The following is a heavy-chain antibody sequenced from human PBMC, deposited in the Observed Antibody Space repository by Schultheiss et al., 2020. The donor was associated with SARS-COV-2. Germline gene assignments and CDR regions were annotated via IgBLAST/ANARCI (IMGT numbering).Heavy chain of an antibody. CDR3: ARDSGGFQYFEY. V-gene: IGHV4-30-2*05. CDR2: IYSSGLT. Sequence: SETLSLTCAVSGGSISSGGYSWSWIRQHPGKGLEWIGRIYSSGLTNYNPSLKSRVTMSVDTSENQFSLKLSSVTAADTAVYYCARDSGGFQYFEYWSQGTLVTVSS. D-gene: IGHD4-23*01. J-gene: IGHJ4*02. CDR1: GGSISSGGYS.